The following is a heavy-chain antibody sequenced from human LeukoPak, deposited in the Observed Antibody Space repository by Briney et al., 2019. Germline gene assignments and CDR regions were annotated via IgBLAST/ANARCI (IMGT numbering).Heavy chain of an antibody. V-gene: IGHV3-7*01. CDR3: ARDPRFEEWLLENAFDI. CDR1: GFTFSSYW. D-gene: IGHD3-3*01. CDR2: INQDGSEK. J-gene: IGHJ3*02. Sequence: PGGSLRLSCAASGFTFSSYWMSWVRQAPGKGLEWVANINQDGSEKYYVDSVKGRFTISRDNAKNSLYLQMNSLRAEDTTVYYCARDPRFEEWLLENAFDIWGQGTMVTVSS.